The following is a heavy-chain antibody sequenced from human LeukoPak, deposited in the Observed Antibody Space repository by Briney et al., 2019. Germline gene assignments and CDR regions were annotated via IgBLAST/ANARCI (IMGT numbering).Heavy chain of an antibody. Sequence: SETLSLTCAVYGGSFSGYYWSWIRQPPGKGLEWIGEINHSGSTNYNPSLKSRVTISVDTSKNQFSPKLSSVTAADTAVYYCARGGRYLTGYYSGWFDPWGQGTLVTVSS. V-gene: IGHV4-34*01. D-gene: IGHD3-9*01. J-gene: IGHJ5*02. CDR2: INHSGST. CDR1: GGSFSGYY. CDR3: ARGGRYLTGYYSGWFDP.